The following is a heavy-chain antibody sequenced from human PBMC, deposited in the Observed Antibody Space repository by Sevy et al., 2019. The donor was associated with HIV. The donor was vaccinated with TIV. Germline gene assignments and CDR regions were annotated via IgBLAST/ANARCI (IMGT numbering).Heavy chain of an antibody. V-gene: IGHV3-7*01. CDR1: GFTFSRYW. CDR3: SRHPVAAWWDY. Sequence: GGSLRLSCAASGFTFSRYWMTWVRQAPGKGLEWVANIKGDESEKNYGGSLKGRFTFSRVNAKNSLYLQINSLGEEDTAVYDCSRHPVAAWWDYWGQGTLVTVSS. D-gene: IGHD2-8*02. CDR2: IKGDESEK. J-gene: IGHJ4*02.